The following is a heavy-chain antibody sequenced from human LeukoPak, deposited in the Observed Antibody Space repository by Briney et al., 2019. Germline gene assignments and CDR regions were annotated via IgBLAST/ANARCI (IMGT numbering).Heavy chain of an antibody. D-gene: IGHD2-15*01. V-gene: IGHV4-39*01. CDR1: GGSISSTKTC. CDR2: ICYTGNT. J-gene: IGHJ5*02. CDR3: ARHVPHSDFFDA. Sequence: SETLSLTCAVSGGSISSTKTCGDWIRQPPGKGMEWIGTICYTGNTYYKPSLKSRVTISVDSSKNQFSLKLNSLIAADTAVYYCARHVPHSDFFDAWGQGTLVTVSS.